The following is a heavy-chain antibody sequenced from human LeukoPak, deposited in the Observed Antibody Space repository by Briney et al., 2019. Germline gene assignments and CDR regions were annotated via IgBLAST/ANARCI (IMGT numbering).Heavy chain of an antibody. V-gene: IGHV3-23*01. CDR2: MTSGGST. CDR3: ARTTGTLLEPFDI. CDR1: GFTFSSYA. D-gene: IGHD1-1*01. Sequence: GGSLRLSCSASGFTFSSYAIAWVRQAPGKGLEWVSSMTSGGSTFFSDSVKGRFTISRDNSKNTVYLQMNSLGAEDTGLYYGARTTGTLLEPFDIWGQGTMVTVSS. J-gene: IGHJ3*02.